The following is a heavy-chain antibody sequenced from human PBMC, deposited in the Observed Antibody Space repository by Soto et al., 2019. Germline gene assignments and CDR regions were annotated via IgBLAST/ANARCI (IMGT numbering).Heavy chain of an antibody. Sequence: SETLSLTCAVYGGSFSGYYWSWIRQPPGKGLEWIGEINHSGSTNYNPSLKSRVTISVDTSKNQFSLKLSSVTATDTAVYYCVAGVVYSAFDIWGQGTMVTVSS. CDR2: INHSGST. CDR1: GGSFSGYY. D-gene: IGHD2-8*02. V-gene: IGHV4-34*01. J-gene: IGHJ3*02. CDR3: VAGVVYSAFDI.